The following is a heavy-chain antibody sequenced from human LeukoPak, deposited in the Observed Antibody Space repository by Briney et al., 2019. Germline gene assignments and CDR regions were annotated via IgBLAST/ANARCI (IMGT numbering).Heavy chain of an antibody. Sequence: PGGSLRLSCAASGFTFSSYWMSWVRQAPGKGLEWVANIKEDGSEKYYVGSVKGRFTISRDNSKNSFYLQMSSLRAEDTGVFYCARDVAYSAFDYWGQGTLVTVSS. D-gene: IGHD2-21*01. CDR3: ARDVAYSAFDY. CDR1: GFTFSSYW. J-gene: IGHJ4*02. CDR2: IKEDGSEK. V-gene: IGHV3-7*01.